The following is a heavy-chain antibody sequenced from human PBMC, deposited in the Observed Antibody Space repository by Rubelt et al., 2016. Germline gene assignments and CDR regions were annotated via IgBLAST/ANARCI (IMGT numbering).Heavy chain of an antibody. V-gene: IGHV4-39*01. CDR2: IYYSGST. J-gene: IGHJ4*02. Sequence: QLQLQESGPGLVKPSETLSLTCTVSGGSISSSSYYWGWIRQPPGKGLEWIGSIYYSGSTYYNPSLKGWCTISVDTSKNQCSLKLSSVTAADTAVYYCARPRGVGASYYFDYWGQGTLVTVSS. D-gene: IGHD1-26*01. CDR1: GGSISSSSYY. CDR3: ARPRGVGASYYFDY.